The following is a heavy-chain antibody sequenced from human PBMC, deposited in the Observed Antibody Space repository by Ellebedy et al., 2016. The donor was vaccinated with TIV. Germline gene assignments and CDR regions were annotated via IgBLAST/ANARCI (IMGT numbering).Heavy chain of an antibody. Sequence: GGSLRLSCAASGFSFRSYWMSWVRQAPGTGLEWVANIYQDGSDQYYADSVKGRFTISRDNANKSLFLQMNSLRVDDTAVYYCARRGSYGDYAVQVNSWFDTWGQGTLVSVSS. CDR1: GFSFRSYW. J-gene: IGHJ5*02. CDR3: ARRGSYGDYAVQVNSWFDT. V-gene: IGHV3-7*01. CDR2: IYQDGSDQ. D-gene: IGHD4-17*01.